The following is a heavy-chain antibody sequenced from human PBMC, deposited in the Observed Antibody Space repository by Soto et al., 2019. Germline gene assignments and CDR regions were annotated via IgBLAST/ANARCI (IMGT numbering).Heavy chain of an antibody. CDR3: ARVPGYYDSSGFIGFDS. V-gene: IGHV2-70*01. D-gene: IGHD3-22*01. J-gene: IGHJ4*02. Sequence: SGPTLVNPTQTLTLTCTFSGFSLTTGGMCVAWIRQPPGKALEWLALIDWDDDKNYSTSLKTRLTISKDTSKNQVVLTMTNMDPVDTATYYCARVPGYYDSSGFIGFDSWGQGTLVTVSS. CDR1: GFSLTTGGMC. CDR2: IDWDDDK.